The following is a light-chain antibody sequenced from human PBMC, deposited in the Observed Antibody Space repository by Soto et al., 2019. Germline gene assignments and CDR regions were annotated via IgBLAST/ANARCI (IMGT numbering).Light chain of an antibody. V-gene: IGKV4-1*01. J-gene: IGKJ4*02. Sequence: DIVMTQSPDSLAVSLGARATINCKSSQSVLYSSNNKNYLAWYQQKPEKPPKLLIYCASTREAGVPDQFSGSASGTDFTHTNSSLQAEDVAVYYCQQYYSTPFTIGGGTKEEIK. CDR2: CAS. CDR1: QSVLYSSNNKNY. CDR3: QQYYSTPFT.